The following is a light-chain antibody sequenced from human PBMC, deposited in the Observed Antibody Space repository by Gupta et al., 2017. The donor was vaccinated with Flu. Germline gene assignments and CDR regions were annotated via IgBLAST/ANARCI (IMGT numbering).Light chain of an antibody. J-gene: IGKJ5*01. CDR1: QSISSH. V-gene: IGKV1-39*01. CDR2: AAS. Sequence: DIQLTQSPFSLSASVGDRVTITCRASQSISSHLHWYQQKPGKAPKLLIYAASGLQSGVPSRFSGSGSGTDFTLTISRLQPEDFATYYCQQRYSTPITFGQGTRLEIK. CDR3: QQRYSTPIT.